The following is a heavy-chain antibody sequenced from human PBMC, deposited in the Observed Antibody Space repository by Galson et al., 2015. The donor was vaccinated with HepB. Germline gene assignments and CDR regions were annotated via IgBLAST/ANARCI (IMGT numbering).Heavy chain of an antibody. J-gene: IGHJ6*02. V-gene: IGHV3-23*01. CDR2: ISGNGDST. Sequence: SLRLSCAASGFAFDAHAMSWVRQAPGRGLEWISGISGNGDSTFYADSVKGRFTVSRDNSKNTLYLQMNSLRAEDTAVYYCARDYASSWYFNHYYGMDVWGPGTTVTVSS. CDR3: ARDYASSWYFNHYYGMDV. D-gene: IGHD6-13*01. CDR1: GFAFDAHA.